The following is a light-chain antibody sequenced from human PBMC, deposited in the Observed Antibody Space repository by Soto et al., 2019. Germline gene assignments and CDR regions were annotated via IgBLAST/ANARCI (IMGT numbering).Light chain of an antibody. Sequence: QSVLTQPASVSGSPGQSITISCTGTSSDVGGYNYVSWYQQHPGKGPKLMIYEVSNRPSGVSSRFSGSKSGNTASLTISGLQAEDEADYYCSSYTSSSTYVFGTGTKVTVL. CDR2: EVS. V-gene: IGLV2-14*01. J-gene: IGLJ1*01. CDR3: SSYTSSSTYV. CDR1: SSDVGGYNY.